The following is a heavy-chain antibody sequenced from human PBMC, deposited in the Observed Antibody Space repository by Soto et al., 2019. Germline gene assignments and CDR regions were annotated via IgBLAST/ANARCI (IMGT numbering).Heavy chain of an antibody. V-gene: IGHV4-39*01. CDR2: IYYSGST. Sequence: SETLSLTCTVSGGSISSSSYYWGWIRQPPGKGLEWIGSIYYSGSTYYNPSLKSRVTISVDTSKNQFSLKLSSVTAADTAVYYCARHDYDFWSGYSHTLDYWGQGTLVTVSS. J-gene: IGHJ4*02. D-gene: IGHD3-3*01. CDR3: ARHDYDFWSGYSHTLDY. CDR1: GGSISSSSYY.